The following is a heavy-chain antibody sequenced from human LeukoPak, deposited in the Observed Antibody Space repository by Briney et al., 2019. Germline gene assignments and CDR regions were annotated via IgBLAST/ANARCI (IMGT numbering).Heavy chain of an antibody. Sequence: PSETLFLTCTVSGGSISTFYWSWIRQPAGKGLEWIGRIYTSGSTNSNPSLKSRVTMSVDTSKNQFSLKLSSVTAADTAVYYCTRGGGSYRNYFDYWGQGTLVTVSS. CDR3: TRGGGSYRNYFDY. D-gene: IGHD1-26*01. CDR1: GGSISTFY. V-gene: IGHV4-4*07. J-gene: IGHJ4*02. CDR2: IYTSGST.